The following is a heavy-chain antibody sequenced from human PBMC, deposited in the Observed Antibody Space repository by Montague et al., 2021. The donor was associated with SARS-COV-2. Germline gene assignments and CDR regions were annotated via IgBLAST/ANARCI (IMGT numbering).Heavy chain of an antibody. J-gene: IGHJ4*02. CDR1: GDSINNNNW. V-gene: IGHV4-4*02. CDR2: IYQTGAT. D-gene: IGHD5-18*01. CDR3: ASLTWMELWLSGYYFDS. Sequence: SETLSLTCAVSGDSINNNNWWSWVRQSPGKGLEWIGEIYQTGATNYNPSLKSRVTMSLDKSNNRFSLILTSVTAADTAVYYCASLTWMELWLSGYYFDSWGQGTLVTVSS.